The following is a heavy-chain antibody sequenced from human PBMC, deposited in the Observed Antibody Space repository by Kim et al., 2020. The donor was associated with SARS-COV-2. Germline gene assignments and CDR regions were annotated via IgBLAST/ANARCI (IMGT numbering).Heavy chain of an antibody. V-gene: IGHV3-9*01. CDR2: ISWNSGRI. CDR3: AASYYYYYYGMDV. J-gene: IGHJ6*02. Sequence: GGSLRLSCAASGFAFGDYAMDWVRQAPGEGQEWVSGISWNSGRIGYADSVKGRFTISRDNAKNALYLQMNSLRADDTALYYCAASYYYYYYGMDVWGQGTTVTVSS. CDR1: GFAFGDYA.